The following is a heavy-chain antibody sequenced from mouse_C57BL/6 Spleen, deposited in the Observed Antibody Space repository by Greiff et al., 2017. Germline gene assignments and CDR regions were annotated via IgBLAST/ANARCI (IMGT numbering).Heavy chain of an antibody. V-gene: IGHV1-76*01. J-gene: IGHJ2*01. CDR1: GYTFTDYY. CDR2: IYPGSGNT. CDR3: ARSEVYDGYPY. D-gene: IGHD2-3*01. Sequence: QVQLQQSGAELVRPGASVKPSCKASGYTFTDYYINWVKQRPGQGLEWIARIYPGSGNTYYNEKLKGKATLTAEKSSSTAYMQLSSLTSEDSAVYFCARSEVYDGYPYWGQGTTLTVSS.